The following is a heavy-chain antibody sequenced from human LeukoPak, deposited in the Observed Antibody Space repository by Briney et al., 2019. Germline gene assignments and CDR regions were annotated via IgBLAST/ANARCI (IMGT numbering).Heavy chain of an antibody. D-gene: IGHD2-21*02. CDR1: GGTFSSYA. J-gene: IGHJ4*02. Sequence: SVKVSCKASGGTFSSYAISWVRQAPGQGLEWMGRIIPILGIANYAQKFQGRVTITADKSTSTAYMELSSLRSEDTAVYYCARGSLVVVTAISFDYWGQGTLVTVSS. CDR2: IIPILGIA. V-gene: IGHV1-69*04. CDR3: ARGSLVVVTAISFDY.